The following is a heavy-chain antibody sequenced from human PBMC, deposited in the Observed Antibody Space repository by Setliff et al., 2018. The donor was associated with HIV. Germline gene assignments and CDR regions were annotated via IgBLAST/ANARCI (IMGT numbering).Heavy chain of an antibody. V-gene: IGHV3-7*01. CDR2: IKQGGSEK. J-gene: IGHJ4*02. Sequence: GGSLSLSCAASGFTFSNYWMSWVRQAPGRGLEWVANIKQGGSEKYYVDSVKGRFTISRDDTKNSLYLQMNSLRVEDTAVYHCARGRVPFDYWGQGTLVTVSS. CDR1: GFTFSNYW. CDR3: ARGRVPFDY. D-gene: IGHD2-2*01.